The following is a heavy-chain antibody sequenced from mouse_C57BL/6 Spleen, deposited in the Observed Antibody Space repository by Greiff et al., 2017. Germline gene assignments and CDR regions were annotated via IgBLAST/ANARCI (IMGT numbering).Heavy chain of an antibody. J-gene: IGHJ4*01. CDR1: GYTFTSYW. CDR2: IDPSDSEP. D-gene: IGHD1-1*01. Sequence: VQLQQPGAELVRPGSSVKLSCKASGYTFTSYWLHWVKQRPIQGLEWIGNIDPSDSEPHYNQKFKDKATLTVDKSSSTAYMQLSSLTSEDSAVYYCARRNYGSPFAMDHWGQGTSVTVSS. V-gene: IGHV1-52*01. CDR3: ARRNYGSPFAMDH.